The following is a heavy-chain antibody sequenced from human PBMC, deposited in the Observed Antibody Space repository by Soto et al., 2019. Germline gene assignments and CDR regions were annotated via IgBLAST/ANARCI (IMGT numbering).Heavy chain of an antibody. V-gene: IGHV4-59*01. CDR1: GGSISSYY. D-gene: IGHD5-18*01. CDR2: IYYSGST. CDR3: AAEGRYRSGYYYYGMDV. J-gene: IGHJ6*02. Sequence: QVQLQESGPGLVKPSETLSLTCTVSGGSISSYYWSWIRQPPGKGLEWIGYIYYSGSTNYNPSLTSRVTISVDTSKNQFSLKLSSVTAAATAVYYCAAEGRYRSGYYYYGMDVWGQGTTVTVSS.